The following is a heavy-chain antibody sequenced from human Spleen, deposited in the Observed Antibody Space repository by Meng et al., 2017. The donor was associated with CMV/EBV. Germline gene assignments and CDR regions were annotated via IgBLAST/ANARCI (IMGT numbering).Heavy chain of an antibody. D-gene: IGHD3-22*01. CDR2: IYWNDAK. CDR3: ARPYYYDSSGYFFDY. CDR1: GYSLSTIGGG. Sequence: SGYSLSTIGGGVGWVRQPPGKALEWLALIYWNDAKRYSPSLRDRLSITKGTSENQVVLTMTNMDPVDTATYYCARPYYYDSSGYFFDYWGQGALVTVSS. V-gene: IGHV2-5*01. J-gene: IGHJ4*02.